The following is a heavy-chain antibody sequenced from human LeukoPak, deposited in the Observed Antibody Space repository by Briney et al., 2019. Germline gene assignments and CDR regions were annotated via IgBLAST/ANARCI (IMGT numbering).Heavy chain of an antibody. V-gene: IGHV3-23*01. Sequence: GGSLRLSCAASGFTFSSYAMSWVRQAPGKGLEWVSAISGSGGSTYYADSVKGRFTISRDNSKNTLYLQMNSLRTEDTAVYYCVAGLGISDLDYWGQGTLVTVSS. CDR2: ISGSGGST. CDR1: GFTFSSYA. J-gene: IGHJ4*02. CDR3: VAGLGISDLDY. D-gene: IGHD7-27*01.